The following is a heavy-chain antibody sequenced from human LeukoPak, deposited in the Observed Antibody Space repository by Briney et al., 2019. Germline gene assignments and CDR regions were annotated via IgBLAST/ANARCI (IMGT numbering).Heavy chain of an antibody. CDR2: MNPNSGNT. CDR1: GYTFTSYD. J-gene: IGHJ3*02. Sequence: AASVKVSCTASGYTFTSYDINWVRQATGQGLEWMGWMNPNSGNTGFAQKFQGRVTMTRTTSISTAYMELSSLRSEDTAVYYCARNDYGGHDAFDIWGQGTMVTVSS. V-gene: IGHV1-8*01. D-gene: IGHD4-17*01. CDR3: ARNDYGGHDAFDI.